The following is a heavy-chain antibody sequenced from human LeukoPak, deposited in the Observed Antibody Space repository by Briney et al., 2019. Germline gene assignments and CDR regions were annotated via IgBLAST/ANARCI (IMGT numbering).Heavy chain of an antibody. CDR2: ISYDGSNK. V-gene: IGHV3-30*18. D-gene: IGHD1-26*01. J-gene: IGHJ4*02. CDR1: GFTLSTYR. CDR3: AKRIVGPYFYYFDY. Sequence: GGSLPLPPAASGFTLSTYRLHRVRQAPGQGLEWVAVISYDGSNKYYADSVKGRFTISRDNSKNTLYLQMNSLRAEDTAVYYCAKRIVGPYFYYFDYWGQGTLVTVSS.